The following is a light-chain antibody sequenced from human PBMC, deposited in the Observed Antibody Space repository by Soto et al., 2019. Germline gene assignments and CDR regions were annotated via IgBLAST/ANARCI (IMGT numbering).Light chain of an antibody. CDR3: QQYNTWPPWT. CDR1: QSVRSH. CDR2: GAS. V-gene: IGKV3-15*01. J-gene: IGKJ1*01. Sequence: EIGITHSPATVSGARGERATRSIMASQSVRSHLAWYQQRPGQAPRLLLYGASTRATGIPARLSGSGSGTEFTLTTSSLQSEDFAVYSCQQYNTWPPWTFGQGTKVDI.